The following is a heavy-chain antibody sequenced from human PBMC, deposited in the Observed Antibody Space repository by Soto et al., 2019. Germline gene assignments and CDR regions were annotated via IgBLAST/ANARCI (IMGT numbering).Heavy chain of an antibody. CDR3: AKELGGGYRYAPTTVDY. CDR1: GFTFSSYG. D-gene: IGHD5-18*01. V-gene: IGHV3-30*18. Sequence: QVQLVESGGGVVQPGRSLRLSCAASGFTFSSYGMHWVRQAPGKGLEWVAVISYDGSNKYYADSVKGRFTISRDNSKNTLYLQMNSLRAKDTAVYYCAKELGGGYRYAPTTVDYWGQGTLVTVSS. J-gene: IGHJ4*02. CDR2: ISYDGSNK.